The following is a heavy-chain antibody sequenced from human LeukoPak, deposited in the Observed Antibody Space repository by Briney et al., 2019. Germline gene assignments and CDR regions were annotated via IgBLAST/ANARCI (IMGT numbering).Heavy chain of an antibody. Sequence: SETLSLTCAVYGGSFSGYFWGWIRQPPGKGLEWIGSIYHSGSTYYNPSLKSRVTISIITSKNQFSLKLSSVTATDTALYYCARRIAVTGFFDYWGQGTLVTVSS. J-gene: IGHJ4*02. CDR3: ARRIAVTGFFDY. D-gene: IGHD6-19*01. CDR1: GGSFSGYF. CDR2: IYHSGST. V-gene: IGHV4-38-2*01.